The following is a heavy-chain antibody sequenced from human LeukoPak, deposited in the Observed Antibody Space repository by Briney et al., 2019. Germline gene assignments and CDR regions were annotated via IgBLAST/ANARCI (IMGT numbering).Heavy chain of an antibody. V-gene: IGHV1-46*01. Sequence: ASVKVSCKASGYTFTSYYMHWVRQAPGQGLKWMGIINPSGGSTSYAQKFQGRVTMTRDTSTSTVYMELSSLRSTDTAVYYCAREIGYSYANDAFDIWGQGTMVTVSS. D-gene: IGHD5-18*01. CDR3: AREIGYSYANDAFDI. CDR1: GYTFTSYY. J-gene: IGHJ3*02. CDR2: INPSGGST.